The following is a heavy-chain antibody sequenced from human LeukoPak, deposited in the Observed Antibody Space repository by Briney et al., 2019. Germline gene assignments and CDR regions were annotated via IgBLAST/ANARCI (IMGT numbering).Heavy chain of an antibody. CDR1: GGSFSGHY. Sequence: SETLSLTCAVYGGSFSGHYWSWIRHPPGKGLEWIGEINHSGSTNYNPSLKSRVTISVDTSKNQFSLKLSSVTAADTAVYYCARDQGYYGSGSYYFRYYYGMDVWGKGTTVTVSS. V-gene: IGHV4-34*01. CDR3: ARDQGYYGSGSYYFRYYYGMDV. CDR2: INHSGST. D-gene: IGHD3-10*01. J-gene: IGHJ6*04.